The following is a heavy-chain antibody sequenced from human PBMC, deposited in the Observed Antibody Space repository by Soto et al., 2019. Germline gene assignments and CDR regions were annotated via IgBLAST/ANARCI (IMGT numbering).Heavy chain of an antibody. CDR1: GFSFSSYA. J-gene: IGHJ4*02. D-gene: IGHD5-12*01. Sequence: DVQLLESGGGLVQPGGSLRLSCAASGFSFSSYAMVWVRQAPGKGLEWVAVISARGGSSYVADSVKGRFTLSRDNSKNVLSLEMNSLRAEDTAVYFCAKGSIEYSASVDNWGQGTLVVVSS. CDR2: ISARGGSS. V-gene: IGHV3-23*01. CDR3: AKGSIEYSASVDN.